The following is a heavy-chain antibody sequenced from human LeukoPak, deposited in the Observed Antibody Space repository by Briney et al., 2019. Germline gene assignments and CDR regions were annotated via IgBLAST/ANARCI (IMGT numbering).Heavy chain of an antibody. CDR3: VRFAYGSDFFPGHY. CDR2: VYPGDSAT. J-gene: IGHJ4*02. Sequence: GESLKISCKGSGYIFANYWIGWVRQMPGKGLEWMGIVYPGDSATRYSPSFQGQVTISADRPISTAYLQWSSLKASDTAMYYCVRFAYGSDFFPGHYWGQGTRVTVSS. D-gene: IGHD3/OR15-3a*01. V-gene: IGHV5-51*04. CDR1: GYIFANYW.